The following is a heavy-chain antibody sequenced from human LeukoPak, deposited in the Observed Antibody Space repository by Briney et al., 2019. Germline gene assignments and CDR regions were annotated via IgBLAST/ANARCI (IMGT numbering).Heavy chain of an antibody. CDR2: ISAYNGNT. V-gene: IGHV1-18*01. D-gene: IGHD3-3*01. CDR3: ARRLITIFGVVIIGFDY. J-gene: IGHJ4*02. CDR1: GYTFTSYG. Sequence: GASVKVSRKASGYTFTSYGISWVRQAPGQGLEWMGWISAYNGNTNYAQKLQGRVTMTTDTSTSTAYMELRSLRSDDTAVYYCARRLITIFGVVIIGFDYWGQGTLVTVSS.